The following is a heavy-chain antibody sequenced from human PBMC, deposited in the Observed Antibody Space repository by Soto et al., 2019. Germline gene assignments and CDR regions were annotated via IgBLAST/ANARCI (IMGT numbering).Heavy chain of an antibody. CDR1: GFTFSSYA. CDR2: ISGSGGST. J-gene: IGHJ6*01. Sequence: GGSLRLSCAASGFTFSSYAMSWVRQAPGKGLEWVSAISGSGGSTYYADSVKGRFTISRDNSKNTLYLQMNSLRAEDTAEYYCARANSLAHYCNGMDVWGQGTLVTVSA. CDR3: ARANSLAHYCNGMDV. V-gene: IGHV3-23*01. D-gene: IGHD4-4*01.